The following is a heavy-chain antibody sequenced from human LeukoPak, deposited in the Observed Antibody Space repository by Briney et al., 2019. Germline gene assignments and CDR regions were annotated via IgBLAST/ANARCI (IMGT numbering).Heavy chain of an antibody. D-gene: IGHD6-25*01. Sequence: ASVKVSCKASGYTFTSFGISWVRQAPGQGLEWMGWISAYNGNTNYAQKLQGRVTMTTDTSTSTAYMELRSLRSDDTAVYYCARDELGIAAGNFDNWGQGTLVPVSS. V-gene: IGHV1-18*01. CDR3: ARDELGIAAGNFDN. CDR1: GYTFTSFG. CDR2: ISAYNGNT. J-gene: IGHJ4*02.